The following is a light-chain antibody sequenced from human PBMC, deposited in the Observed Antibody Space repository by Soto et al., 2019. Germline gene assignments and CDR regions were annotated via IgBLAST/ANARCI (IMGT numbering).Light chain of an antibody. CDR1: QRISTN. J-gene: IGKJ2*01. Sequence: EIVMTQSPATLSVSPGESATLSCRASQRISTNLAWYQQKGGQPPRLLIYGASTRATGITQRFSGSGSGTDFTLTISSLHSEDFAVYYCQQYNNWPPAYTFGQGTRVESK. CDR2: GAS. CDR3: QQYNNWPPAYT. V-gene: IGKV3-15*01.